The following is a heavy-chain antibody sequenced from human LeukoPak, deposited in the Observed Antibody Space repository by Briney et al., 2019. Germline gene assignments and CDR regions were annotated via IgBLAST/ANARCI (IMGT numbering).Heavy chain of an antibody. CDR1: GGTFSSYA. CDR2: IIPILGIA. CDR3: ASTMYYYDSRLRDGSYWFDP. Sequence: ASVEVSCKASGGTFSSYAISWVRQAPGQGLEWMGRIIPILGIANYAQKFQGRVTITADKSTSTAYMELSSLRSEDTAVYYCASTMYYYDSRLRDGSYWFDPWGQGTLVTVSS. D-gene: IGHD3-22*01. V-gene: IGHV1-69*04. J-gene: IGHJ5*02.